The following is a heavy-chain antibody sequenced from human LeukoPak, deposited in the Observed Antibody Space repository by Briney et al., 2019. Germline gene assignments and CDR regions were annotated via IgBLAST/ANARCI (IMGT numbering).Heavy chain of an antibody. V-gene: IGHV4-59*01. D-gene: IGHD3-10*01. CDR2: IHGSGNT. Sequence: SETLSLTCSVSGGSISGYYWSWVRQPPGKGLEWIGYIHGSGNTKYNPSLKSRVTISVDTSTNQFSLKLNSVTAADTAVYYCAREYFSGSGSYEKWFDPWGQGTLVTVSS. CDR3: AREYFSGSGSYEKWFDP. J-gene: IGHJ5*02. CDR1: GGSISGYY.